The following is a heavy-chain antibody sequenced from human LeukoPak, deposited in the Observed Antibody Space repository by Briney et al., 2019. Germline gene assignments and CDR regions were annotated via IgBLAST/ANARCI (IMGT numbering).Heavy chain of an antibody. CDR1: GYTFSSYA. Sequence: ASVKVSCKASGYTFSSYAMNWVRQAPGQGLEWMGWINTNTGNPTYAQGFTGRFVFSLDTSVSTAYLQISSLKAEDTAVYYCARSNNDGDYLGVGFDYWGQGTLVTVSS. CDR2: INTNTGNP. J-gene: IGHJ4*02. D-gene: IGHD4-17*01. CDR3: ARSNNDGDYLGVGFDY. V-gene: IGHV7-4-1*02.